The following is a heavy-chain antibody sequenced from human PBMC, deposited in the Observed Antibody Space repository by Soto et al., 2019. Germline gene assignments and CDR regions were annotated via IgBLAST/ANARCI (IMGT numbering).Heavy chain of an antibody. D-gene: IGHD3-22*01. CDR3: ARDARYDSSVPNWFDP. CDR2: ISSSSSTI. CDR1: GFTFSSYS. J-gene: IGHJ5*02. V-gene: IGHV3-48*02. Sequence: HPGGSLRLSCAASGFTFSSYSMNWVRQAPGKGLEWVSYISSSSSTIYYADSVKGRFTISRDNAKNSLYLQMNSLRDEDTAVYYCARDARYDSSVPNWFDPWGQGTLVTVSS.